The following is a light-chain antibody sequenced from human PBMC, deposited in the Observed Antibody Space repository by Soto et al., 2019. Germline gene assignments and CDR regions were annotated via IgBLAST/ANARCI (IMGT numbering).Light chain of an antibody. CDR1: SSDIGAYNF. Sequence: QSVLTQPASVSGSPGQSITISYTGTSSDIGAYNFVSWYQQHPGKAPKLMLYDVNIRPSGVSNRFSGSKSGNTASLTISGLQAEDDADYYCTSWTTSTTMIFGGGNKVTVL. CDR3: TSWTTSTTMI. CDR2: DVN. J-gene: IGLJ2*01. V-gene: IGLV2-14*03.